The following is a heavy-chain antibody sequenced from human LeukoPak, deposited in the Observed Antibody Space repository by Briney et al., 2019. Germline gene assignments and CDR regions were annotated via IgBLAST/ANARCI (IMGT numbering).Heavy chain of an antibody. CDR3: ARQWIQPWLSWFDP. J-gene: IGHJ5*02. CDR1: GDSISSSSYD. V-gene: IGHV4-39*01. Sequence: PSETLSLTCSVSGDSISSSSYDWDWIRQPPGQGLEWIGGIYSSGYTAYNPSLKSRVTISVDTSKNQFSLKLTSVTAADTAVYYCARQWIQPWLSWFDPWGQGTLVTVSS. D-gene: IGHD5-18*01. CDR2: IYSSGYT.